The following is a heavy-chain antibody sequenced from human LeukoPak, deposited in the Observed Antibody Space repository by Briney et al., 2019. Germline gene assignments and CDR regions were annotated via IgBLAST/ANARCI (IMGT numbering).Heavy chain of an antibody. J-gene: IGHJ4*02. V-gene: IGHV3-74*03. Sequence: GRSLRLSCAASGFTFSSYWMHWVRQAPGKGLVWVSRINTDGSSTTYADSVKGRFTISRDNAKNTLYLEMNSLRAEGTAVYYCARDRYCTTTRCSDYWGQGTLVTVSS. CDR3: ARDRYCTTTRCSDY. CDR2: INTDGSST. D-gene: IGHD2-2*01. CDR1: GFTFSSYW.